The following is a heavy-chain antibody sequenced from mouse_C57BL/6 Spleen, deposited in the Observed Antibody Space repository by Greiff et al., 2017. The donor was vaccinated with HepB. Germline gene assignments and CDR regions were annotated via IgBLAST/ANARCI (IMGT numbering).Heavy chain of an antibody. D-gene: IGHD4-1*01. CDR3: ARGTGTGEGVY. CDR2: IDPSDSYT. V-gene: IGHV1-69*01. CDR1: GYTFTSYW. Sequence: QVQLQQPGAELVMPGASVKLSCKASGYTFTSYWMHWVKQRPGQGLEWIGEIDPSDSYTNYNQKFKGKSTLTVDKSSSTAYMQLSSLTSEDSAVYDCARGTGTGEGVYWGQGTTLTVSS. J-gene: IGHJ2*01.